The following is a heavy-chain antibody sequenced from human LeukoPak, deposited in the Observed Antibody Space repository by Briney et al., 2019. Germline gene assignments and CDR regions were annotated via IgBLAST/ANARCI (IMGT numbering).Heavy chain of an antibody. CDR1: GGSISSYY. D-gene: IGHD1-1*01. CDR3: GRDSNWSPRFDY. J-gene: IGHJ4*02. CDR2: IYTSGST. Sequence: SETLSLTCPVSGGSISSYYWSWIRQPAGKGLEWIGRIYTSGSTNYNPSLKSRVTMSVETSKNKFSLELRSVTAAETAVYYCGRDSNWSPRFDYWGQGTLVTVSS. V-gene: IGHV4-4*07.